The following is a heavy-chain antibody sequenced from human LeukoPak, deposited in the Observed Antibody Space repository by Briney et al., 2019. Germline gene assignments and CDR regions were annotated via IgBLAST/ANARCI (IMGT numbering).Heavy chain of an antibody. CDR3: AKAHTKYSSSCLNY. Sequence: GGALRLACAASGFTFSSYAMSWVRQAPGKGLEWVSAISGSGGITYYADSVKGRFTSSRDNSKNTLYLQMNSLRAEDTAVYYCAKAHTKYSSSCLNYWGQGTLVTVSS. V-gene: IGHV3-23*01. D-gene: IGHD6-13*01. CDR1: GFTFSSYA. CDR2: ISGSGGIT. J-gene: IGHJ4*02.